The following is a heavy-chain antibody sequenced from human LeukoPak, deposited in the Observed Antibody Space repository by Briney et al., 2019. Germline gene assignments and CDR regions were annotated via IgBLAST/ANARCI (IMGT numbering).Heavy chain of an antibody. CDR2: IIPILGIA. Sequence: SVKVSCKASGGTFSSYAISWVRQAPGQGLEWMGRIIPILGIANYAQKFQGRVTITADKSTSTAYMELSSLRSEDTAVYYCTSRDGYNYDYWGQGTLVTASS. CDR3: TSRDGYNYDY. V-gene: IGHV1-69*04. CDR1: GGTFSSYA. J-gene: IGHJ4*02. D-gene: IGHD5-24*01.